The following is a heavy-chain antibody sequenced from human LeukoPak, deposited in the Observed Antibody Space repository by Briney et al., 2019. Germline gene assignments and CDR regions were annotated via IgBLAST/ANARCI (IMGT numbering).Heavy chain of an antibody. CDR2: VTSNSGSI. J-gene: IGHJ6*02. Sequence: SLRLSCATSGFTFDDYAMHWVRHAPGKGLEWVSVVTSNSGSIGYADSVKGRFTISRDNAKNSLYLQMSSLRPEDTALYYCAKGATGYYHYGMDGWGQGTTVTVSS. D-gene: IGHD3-16*01. V-gene: IGHV3-9*01. CDR3: AKGATGYYHYGMDG. CDR1: GFTFDDYA.